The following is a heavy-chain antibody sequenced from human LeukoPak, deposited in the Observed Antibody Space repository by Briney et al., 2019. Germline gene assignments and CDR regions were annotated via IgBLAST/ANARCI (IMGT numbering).Heavy chain of an antibody. Sequence: SETLSLTCTVSGGSVSSGNYYWSWIRQPPGKGLDWIGDIYYSGSTNYNPSLKSRVTISVDTSKNQFSLKLTSVTAADTAVYYCARARKGGDDPFDYWGQGTLVTVSS. V-gene: IGHV4-61*01. J-gene: IGHJ4*02. CDR1: GGSVSSGNYY. D-gene: IGHD2-21*01. CDR2: IYYSGST. CDR3: ARARKGGDDPFDY.